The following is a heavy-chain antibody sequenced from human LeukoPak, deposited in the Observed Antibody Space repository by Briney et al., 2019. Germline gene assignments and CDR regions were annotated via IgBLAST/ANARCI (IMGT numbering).Heavy chain of an antibody. CDR1: GFTFSNYA. CDR2: ISSNGGGT. CDR3: ARRGYNYEYDY. J-gene: IGHJ4*02. V-gene: IGHV3-64*02. D-gene: IGHD5-18*01. Sequence: PGGSLRLSCAASGFTFSNYAMHWVRQAPGKGLEYVSAISSNGGGTFYADSVKGRFTISRDNSKNTLYLHMGSLRADDMALYYCARRGYNYEYDYWGQGTLVTVSA.